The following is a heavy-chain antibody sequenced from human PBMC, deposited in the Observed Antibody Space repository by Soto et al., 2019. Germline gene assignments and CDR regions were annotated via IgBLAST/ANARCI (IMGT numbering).Heavy chain of an antibody. J-gene: IGHJ4*02. CDR3: ARGRTYYDSSGYPDY. V-gene: IGHV4-59*01. CDR1: GGSISSYY. Sequence: LSLTCTVSGGSISSYYWSWIRQPPGKGLEWIGYIYYSGSTNYNPSLKSRVTISVDTSKNQFSLKLSSVTAADTAVYYCARGRTYYDSSGYPDYWGQGTLVTVSS. D-gene: IGHD3-22*01. CDR2: IYYSGST.